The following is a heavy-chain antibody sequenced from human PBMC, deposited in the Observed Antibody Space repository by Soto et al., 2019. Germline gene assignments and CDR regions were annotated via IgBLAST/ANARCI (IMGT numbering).Heavy chain of an antibody. D-gene: IGHD5-18*01. CDR1: GGSISSSSYY. CDR2: IYYSVNT. CDR3: ARHYGYEVFDY. Sequence: PSETLSLTCTVSGGSISSSSYYWGWIRQPPGKGLEWIGSIYYSVNTYYNPSLKSRVTISVDTSKNQFSLKLSSVTAADKAVNSCARHYGYEVFDYWGQGTLVTVSS. V-gene: IGHV4-39*01. J-gene: IGHJ4*02.